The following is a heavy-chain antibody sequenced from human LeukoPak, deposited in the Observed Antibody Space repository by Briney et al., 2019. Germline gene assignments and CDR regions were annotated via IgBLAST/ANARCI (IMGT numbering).Heavy chain of an antibody. J-gene: IGHJ6*03. CDR1: GFTFSSYG. V-gene: IGHV3-30*02. D-gene: IGHD6-6*01. CDR3: AKDAGSIAARRGEADYYYYYMDV. CDR2: IRYDGSNK. Sequence: GWSLRLSCAASGFTFSSYGMHWVRQAPGKGLEWVAFIRYDGSNKYYADSVKGRFTISRDNSKNTLYLQMNSLRAEDTAVYYCAKDAGSIAARRGEADYYYYYMDVWGKGTTVTVSS.